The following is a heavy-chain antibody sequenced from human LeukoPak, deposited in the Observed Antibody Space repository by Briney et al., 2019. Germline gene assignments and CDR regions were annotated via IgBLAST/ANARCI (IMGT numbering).Heavy chain of an antibody. D-gene: IGHD1-7*01. J-gene: IGHJ3*02. CDR3: ARELELLSDAFDI. CDR2: IYHSGST. V-gene: IGHV4-59*12. Sequence: PSETLSLTCTVSGGSISSYYWSWIRQPPGKGLEWIGYIYHSGSTYYNPSLKSRVTMSVDRSKNQFSLKLSSVTAADTAVYYCARELELLSDAFDIWGQGTMVTVSS. CDR1: GGSISSYY.